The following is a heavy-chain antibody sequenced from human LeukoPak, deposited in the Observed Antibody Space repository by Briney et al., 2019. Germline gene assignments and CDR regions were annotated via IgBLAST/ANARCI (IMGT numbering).Heavy chain of an antibody. V-gene: IGHV3-53*01. CDR2: IYSGGST. CDR3: ARDRGDIAVAGKTFYYYYMDV. CDR1: GFTVSSNY. J-gene: IGHJ6*03. D-gene: IGHD6-19*01. Sequence: PGGSLRLSCAASGFTVSSNYMSWVRQAPGKGLEWVSVIYSGGSTYYADSVKGRFTISRDNSKNTLYLQMNSLRAEDTAVYYCARDRGDIAVAGKTFYYYYMDVWGKGTTVTVSS.